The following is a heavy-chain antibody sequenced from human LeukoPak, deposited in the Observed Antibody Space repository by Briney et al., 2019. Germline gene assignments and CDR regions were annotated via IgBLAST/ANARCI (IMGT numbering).Heavy chain of an antibody. CDR3: ARGAHIGKYSTPGY. J-gene: IGHJ4*02. D-gene: IGHD6-6*01. CDR2: MNPNSGNT. V-gene: IGHV1-8*01. Sequence: VASVKVSCKASGYTFTSYDINWVRQATGQGLEWMGWMNPNSGNTGYAQKFQGRVTMTRDTSISTAYMELSRLRSDDTAVYYCARGAHIGKYSTPGYWGQGTLVTVSS. CDR1: GYTFTSYD.